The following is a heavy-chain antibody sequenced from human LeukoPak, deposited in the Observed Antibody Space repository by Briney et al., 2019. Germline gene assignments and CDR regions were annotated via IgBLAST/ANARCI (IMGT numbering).Heavy chain of an antibody. Sequence: SETLSLTCTVSGGSISSYYWSWIRQPPGKGLEWIGYIYYSGSTNYNPSLKSRVTISVDTSKNQFSLKLSSVTAADTAVYYCAREQLGRIDYWGQGTLVTVSS. J-gene: IGHJ4*02. V-gene: IGHV4-59*01. CDR1: GGSISSYY. CDR2: IYYSGST. CDR3: AREQLGRIDY. D-gene: IGHD1-1*01.